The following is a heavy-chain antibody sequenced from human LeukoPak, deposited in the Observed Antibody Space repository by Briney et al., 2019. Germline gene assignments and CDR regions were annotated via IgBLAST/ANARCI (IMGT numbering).Heavy chain of an antibody. CDR3: AKVLGDDYSNYRR. CDR1: GFTFSSYG. D-gene: IGHD4-11*01. J-gene: IGHJ4*02. CDR2: IRYDGSNK. Sequence: HPGGSLRLSCAASGFTFSSYGMHWVRQAPGKGLEWVAFIRYDGSNKYYADSVKGRFTISRDNSKNTLYLQMNSLRAEDTAVYYCAKVLGDDYSNYRRWGQGTLVTVSS. V-gene: IGHV3-30*02.